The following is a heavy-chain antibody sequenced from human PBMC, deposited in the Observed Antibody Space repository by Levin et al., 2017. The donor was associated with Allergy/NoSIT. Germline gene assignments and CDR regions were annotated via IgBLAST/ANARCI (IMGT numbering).Heavy chain of an antibody. CDR1: GYTFTSYY. J-gene: IGHJ4*02. D-gene: IGHD4-17*01. Sequence: GGSLRLSCKASGYTFTSYYMHWVRQAPGQGLEWMGIINPSGGSTSYAQKFQGRVTMTRDTSTSTVYMELSSLRSEDTAVYYCARDGEGYGDYGHYWGQGTLVTVSS. CDR3: ARDGEGYGDYGHY. CDR2: INPSGGST. V-gene: IGHV1-46*01.